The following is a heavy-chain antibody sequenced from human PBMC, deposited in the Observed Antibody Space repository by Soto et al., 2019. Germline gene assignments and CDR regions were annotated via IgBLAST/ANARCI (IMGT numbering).Heavy chain of an antibody. CDR1: GGSFSGYY. D-gene: IGHD6-13*01. CDR3: ARGSSGRSSSWSDY. V-gene: IGHV4-34*01. Sequence: QVQLQQCGAGLLKPSETLSLTCAVYGGSFSGYYWSCVRQPPGKGLEWIGEIYHTGSTNYTPSLQSRVAISVDTSKNQFSLKLNSVTAAATAVYYCARGSSGRSSSWSDYWGQGTLVTVSS. CDR2: IYHTGST. J-gene: IGHJ4*02.